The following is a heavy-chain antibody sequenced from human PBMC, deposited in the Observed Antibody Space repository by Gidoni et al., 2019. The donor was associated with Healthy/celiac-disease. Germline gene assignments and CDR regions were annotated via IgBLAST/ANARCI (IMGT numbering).Heavy chain of an antibody. J-gene: IGHJ6*02. CDR1: SSYA. CDR2: ISYDGSNK. Sequence: SSYAMHWVRQAPGKGLEWVAVISYDGSNKYYADSVKGRFTISRDNSKNTLYLQMNSLRAEDTAVYYCARDGVAVAGLGYYGMDVWGQGTTVTVSS. D-gene: IGHD6-19*01. V-gene: IGHV3-30-3*01. CDR3: ARDGVAVAGLGYYGMDV.